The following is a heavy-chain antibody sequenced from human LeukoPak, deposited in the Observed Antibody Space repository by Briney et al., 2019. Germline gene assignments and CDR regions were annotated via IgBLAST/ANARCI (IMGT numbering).Heavy chain of an antibody. CDR1: GVIITSYA. CDR3: AKDRVSPGFNWFDP. Sequence: GGSLRLSCADSGVIITSYAMSWVRQAPGKGLEWVSAINGRSDNTYYADFVKGRFTISRDNSKSTVYLQMNSLRTEYTAVYYCAKDRVSPGFNWFDPWGQGTLVTVSS. CDR2: INGRSDNT. D-gene: IGHD2/OR15-2a*01. V-gene: IGHV3-23*01. J-gene: IGHJ5*02.